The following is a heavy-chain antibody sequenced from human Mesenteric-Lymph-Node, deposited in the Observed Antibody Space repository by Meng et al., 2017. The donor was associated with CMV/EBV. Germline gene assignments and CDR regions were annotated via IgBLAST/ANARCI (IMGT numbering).Heavy chain of an antibody. CDR1: GFTFSDYY. D-gene: IGHD6-19*01. J-gene: IGHJ5*02. CDR3: TKGPLYSSGWFPANH. CDR2: ISSSGSTI. V-gene: IGHV3-11*04. Sequence: GGSLRLSCAASGFTFSDYYMSWIRQAPGKGLEWVSYISSSGSTIYYADSVKGRFTISRDKSKNTLYLQMNSLRGDDTALYYCTKGPLYSSGWFPANHWGQGTLVTVSS.